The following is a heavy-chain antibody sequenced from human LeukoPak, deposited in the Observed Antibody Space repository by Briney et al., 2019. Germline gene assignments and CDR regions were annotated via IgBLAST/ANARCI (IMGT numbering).Heavy chain of an antibody. CDR1: GFTFGSYA. Sequence: GGSLRLSCEDSGFTFGSYAMSWVRQAPGKGLGWVSGISGGGDNTYYADSVKGRFTISRDNSKNTLYLQMNSPRAEDTAVYYCARATPYYDTSGYRFDYWGQGTLVTVSS. V-gene: IGHV3-23*01. CDR3: ARATPYYDTSGYRFDY. CDR2: ISGGGDNT. D-gene: IGHD3-22*01. J-gene: IGHJ4*02.